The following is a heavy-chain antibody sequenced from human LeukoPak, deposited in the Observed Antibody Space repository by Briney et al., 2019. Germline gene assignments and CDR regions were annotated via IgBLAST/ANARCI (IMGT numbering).Heavy chain of an antibody. D-gene: IGHD3-22*01. Sequence: GGSLRLSCAASGFTFSSYAMSWVRQAPGKGLEWVSAISGSGGSTYYADSVKGRFTISRDNSKNTLYLQMNSLRAEDTAVYYCAREKVPNGYYYEGLFDYWGQGTLVTVSS. CDR3: AREKVPNGYYYEGLFDY. V-gene: IGHV3-23*01. CDR2: ISGSGGST. CDR1: GFTFSSYA. J-gene: IGHJ4*02.